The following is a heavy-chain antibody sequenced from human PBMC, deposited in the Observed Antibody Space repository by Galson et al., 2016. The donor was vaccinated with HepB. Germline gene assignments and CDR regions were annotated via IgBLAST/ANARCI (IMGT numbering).Heavy chain of an antibody. J-gene: IGHJ4*02. Sequence: SLRLSCAASGFTFNNYAMTWARPAPGKGLEWVSTISGNSVAKYYTDSLKGRFTISRDASRSTLYLHLNSLRAEDTAVYYCAKNPKFGDYAYSDYWGQGTLVTVSS. V-gene: IGHV3-23*01. CDR1: GFTFNNYA. CDR2: ISGNSVAK. CDR3: AKNPKFGDYAYSDY. D-gene: IGHD4-17*01.